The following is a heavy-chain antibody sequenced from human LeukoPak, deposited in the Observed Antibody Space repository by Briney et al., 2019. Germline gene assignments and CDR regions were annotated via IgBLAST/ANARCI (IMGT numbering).Heavy chain of an antibody. V-gene: IGHV1-69*10. D-gene: IGHD3-16*02. J-gene: IGHJ4*02. CDR2: IIPILGIA. CDR3: ARDPPYYDYVWGSYRSANFDY. Sequence: ASVKVSCKASGGTFSSYAISWVRQAPGQGLEWMGGIIPILGIANYAQKFQGRVTITADKSTSTAYMELSSLRSEDTAVYYCARDPPYYDYVWGSYRSANFDYWGQGTLVTVSS. CDR1: GGTFSSYA.